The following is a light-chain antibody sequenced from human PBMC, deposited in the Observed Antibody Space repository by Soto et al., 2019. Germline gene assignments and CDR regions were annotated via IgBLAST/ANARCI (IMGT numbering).Light chain of an antibody. CDR2: AQS. CDR3: QQNYSAPQT. Sequence: DIQMTQSPSSLSASVGDRVTITCRASQHINDYINWYQQKPGKAPKLLIYAQSNLQSGVPPRFSGSRSGTAFSLTITSLQVEDFATYYCQQNYSAPQTFGHGTKVEIK. J-gene: IGKJ1*01. CDR1: QHINDY. V-gene: IGKV1-39*01.